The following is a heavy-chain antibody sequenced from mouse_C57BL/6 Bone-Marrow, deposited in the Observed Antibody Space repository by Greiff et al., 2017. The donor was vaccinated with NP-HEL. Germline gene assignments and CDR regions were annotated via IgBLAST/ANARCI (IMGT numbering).Heavy chain of an antibody. V-gene: IGHV1-26*01. CDR3: ARGVPGYYFDY. J-gene: IGHJ2*01. CDR2: INPNNGGT. CDR1: GYTFTDYY. D-gene: IGHD5-1*01. Sequence: EVQLQQSGPELVKPGASVKISCKASGYTFTDYYMNWVKQSHGKSLEWIGDINPNNGGTSYNQKFKGKATLTVDKSSSTAYMELRSLTSEDSAVYYCARGVPGYYFDYWGQGTTLTVSS.